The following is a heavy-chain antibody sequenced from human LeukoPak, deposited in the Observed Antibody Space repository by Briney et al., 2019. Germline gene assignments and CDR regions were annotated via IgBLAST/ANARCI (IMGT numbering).Heavy chain of an antibody. CDR3: ARGSRDGYNHFDY. CDR1: GGSITSYH. CDR2: IYYSGST. J-gene: IGHJ4*02. V-gene: IGHV4-59*01. Sequence: PSETLSLTCTLSGGSITSYHWSWLRQPPGKGLEGIGYIYYSGSTNYNPSLRSRVTISVDTSKNQFSLNLRSVTAADTAVYYCARGSRDGYNHFDYWGQGTLVTVSS. D-gene: IGHD5-24*01.